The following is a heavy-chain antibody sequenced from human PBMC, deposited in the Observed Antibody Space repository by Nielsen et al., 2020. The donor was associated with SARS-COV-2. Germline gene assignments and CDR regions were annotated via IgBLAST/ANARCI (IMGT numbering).Heavy chain of an antibody. J-gene: IGHJ6*03. D-gene: IGHD2-2*01. V-gene: IGHV1-8*01. CDR1: GYTFTSFD. CDR2: MNPDSGNT. Sequence: ASVKVSCKASGYTFTSFDINWVRQATGQGLEWMGWMNPDSGNTGYAQKFQGRVTMTRDISIRTAYMELSSLGFEDTAVYYCARGGVASLVPRYYYYSMDVWGTGTTVTVCS. CDR3: ARGGVASLVPRYYYYSMDV.